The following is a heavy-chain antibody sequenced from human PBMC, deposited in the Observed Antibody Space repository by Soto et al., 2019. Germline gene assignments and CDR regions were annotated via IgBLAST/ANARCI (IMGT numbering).Heavy chain of an antibody. CDR2: MSPNSGNT. Sequence: ASVKVSCKASGYTFTSYDINWVRQATGQGLEWMGWMSPNSGNTNYAQKFQGRVTLTTDTSTSTVSMSLTSLGSDDTAVYFCARSQPVYYETTGYRNYFYYQGMDVWGQGTTVTVSS. CDR3: ARSQPVYYETTGYRNYFYYQGMDV. D-gene: IGHD3-16*01. CDR1: GYTFTSYD. J-gene: IGHJ6*02. V-gene: IGHV1-8*01.